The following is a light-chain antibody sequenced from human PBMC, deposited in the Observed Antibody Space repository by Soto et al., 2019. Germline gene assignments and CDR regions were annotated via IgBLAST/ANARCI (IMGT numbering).Light chain of an antibody. CDR3: QQSYQIPWT. J-gene: IGKJ1*01. CDR1: QSTNTY. CDR2: AAS. V-gene: IGKV1-39*01. Sequence: DIQLTQSPSSLSASVGDRVTITCRASQSTNTYVNWYQQKPGKAPRFLIFAASSVQDGVPSRFSGSASGTEFTLTIDSLRPEDFATYFCQQSYQIPWTFGQGTKVDLK.